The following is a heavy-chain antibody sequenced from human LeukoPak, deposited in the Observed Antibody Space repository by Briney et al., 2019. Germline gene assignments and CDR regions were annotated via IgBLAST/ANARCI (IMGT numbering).Heavy chain of an antibody. J-gene: IGHJ6*02. V-gene: IGHV3-30-3*01. CDR1: GFTFSSYA. CDR2: ISYDGGNK. D-gene: IGHD2-8*01. Sequence: QPGGSLRLSCAASGFTFSSYAMIWVRQAPGKGLEWVAIISYDGGNKYYADSVKGRFTVSRDNSKNTLYLQMNSLRAEDTAVFYCARAPNHYYGMDVWGQGTTVSVSS. CDR3: ARAPNHYYGMDV.